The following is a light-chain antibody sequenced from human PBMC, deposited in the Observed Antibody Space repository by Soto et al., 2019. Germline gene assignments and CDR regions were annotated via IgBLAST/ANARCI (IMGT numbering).Light chain of an antibody. J-gene: IGLJ2*01. CDR1: SSNIGSHH. Sequence: QSVLSQPPSASGTPGQRVTIPCSGSSSNIGSHHVNWYQHLPGTAPKLLIYRSDQRPSGVPDRFTGSKSGTSASLAISGHRSEDEAVYYCAAWGDSLVFGGGTKVTVL. CDR3: AAWGDSLV. CDR2: RSD. V-gene: IGLV1-47*01.